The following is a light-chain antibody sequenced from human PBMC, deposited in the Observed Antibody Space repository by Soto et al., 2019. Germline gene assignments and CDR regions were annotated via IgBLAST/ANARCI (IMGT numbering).Light chain of an antibody. V-gene: IGKV3-15*01. Sequence: EIVMTQSPATLSVSPGERATLSCRASQSVSSNLAWYQQKPGQAPRLLIYGASTRATGIPARFSGGGSGTKFTLTISSLQSEDFAVYYCQQYNNWPPYTFGQGTKLEIK. CDR1: QSVSSN. CDR2: GAS. CDR3: QQYNNWPPYT. J-gene: IGKJ2*01.